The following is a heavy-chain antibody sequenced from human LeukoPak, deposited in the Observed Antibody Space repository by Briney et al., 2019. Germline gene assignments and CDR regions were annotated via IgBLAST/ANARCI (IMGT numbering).Heavy chain of an antibody. Sequence: GGSLRLSCAASGFSFSRYGMHWVRQAPGKGLEWVSFIRYDGSKEYYGDSVKGRFTISRDNSKNTLFLQMNSLRVEDTAVYYCAKMYSGSYPDAFDIWGQGTMVTVSS. D-gene: IGHD1-26*01. V-gene: IGHV3-30*02. J-gene: IGHJ3*02. CDR2: IRYDGSKE. CDR3: AKMYSGSYPDAFDI. CDR1: GFSFSRYG.